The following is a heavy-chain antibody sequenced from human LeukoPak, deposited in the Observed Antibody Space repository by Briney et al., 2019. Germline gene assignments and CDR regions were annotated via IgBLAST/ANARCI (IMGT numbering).Heavy chain of an antibody. Sequence: GGSLRLSCAASGFTVSDVYMNWVRQAPGKGLEWVSSISSSSSYIYYADSVKGRFTISRDNAKNSLYLQMNSLRAEDTAVYYCAREVSSGWYYFDYWGQGTLVTVSS. J-gene: IGHJ4*02. CDR1: GFTVSDVY. V-gene: IGHV3-21*01. D-gene: IGHD6-19*01. CDR3: AREVSSGWYYFDY. CDR2: ISSSSSYI.